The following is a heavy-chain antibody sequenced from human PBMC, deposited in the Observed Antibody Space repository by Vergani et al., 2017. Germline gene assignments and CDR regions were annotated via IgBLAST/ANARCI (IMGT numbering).Heavy chain of an antibody. Sequence: QVQLQESGPGLVKPSETLSLTCTVSGGSISSYYWRWIRQPPGKGLEWIGYIYYSGSTNYNPSLKSRVTISVDTSKNQFSLKLSSVTAADTAVYYCARAWRYYYDSSGYYHDYWGQGTLVTVSS. CDR3: ARAWRYYYDSSGYYHDY. J-gene: IGHJ4*02. CDR1: GGSISSYY. V-gene: IGHV4-59*01. D-gene: IGHD3-22*01. CDR2: IYYSGST.